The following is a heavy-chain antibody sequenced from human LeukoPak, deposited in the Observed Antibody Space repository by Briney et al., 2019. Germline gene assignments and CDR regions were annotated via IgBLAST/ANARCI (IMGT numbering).Heavy chain of an antibody. CDR1: GYTFTSYD. Sequence: GASVKVSCKASGYTFTSYDINWVRQATGQGLEWMGWMNPNSGNTGYAQKFQGRVTMTRNTSISTAYMELSSLRSEDTAVYYCARGRDYYDSSGLDYYGMDVWGQGTTVTVSS. CDR2: MNPNSGNT. J-gene: IGHJ6*02. D-gene: IGHD3-22*01. CDR3: ARGRDYYDSSGLDYYGMDV. V-gene: IGHV1-8*01.